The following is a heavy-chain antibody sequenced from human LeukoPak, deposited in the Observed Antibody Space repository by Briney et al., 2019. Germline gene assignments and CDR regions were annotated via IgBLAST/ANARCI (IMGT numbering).Heavy chain of an antibody. J-gene: IGHJ5*02. CDR3: ARVDYDFWSGPFSYNWFDP. CDR1: GYTFTGYY. CDR2: INPNSGGT. Sequence: GASVKVSCKASGYTFTGYYMHWVRQAPGQGLEWMGWINPNSGGTNYAQKFQGRVTMTRDTSISTAYMELSRLRSDDTAVYYCARVDYDFWSGPFSYNWFDPWGQGTLVTVSS. D-gene: IGHD3-3*01. V-gene: IGHV1-2*02.